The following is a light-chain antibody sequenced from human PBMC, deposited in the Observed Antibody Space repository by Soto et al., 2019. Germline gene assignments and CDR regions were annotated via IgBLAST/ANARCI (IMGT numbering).Light chain of an antibody. J-gene: IGKJ5*01. CDR2: DAS. Sequence: EIVMTQSPATLSVSTGERATLSFMASQSVSSNLAWYQQKPGQAPRLLIYDASNRATGIPARFSGSGSGTDFTLTISSLEPDDFAVYYCQQRADWPITFGQGTRLEIK. CDR1: QSVSSN. V-gene: IGKV3-11*01. CDR3: QQRADWPIT.